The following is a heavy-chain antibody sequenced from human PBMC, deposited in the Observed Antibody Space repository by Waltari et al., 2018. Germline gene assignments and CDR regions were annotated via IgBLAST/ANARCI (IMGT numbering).Heavy chain of an antibody. CDR1: GFTFSSYW. V-gene: IGHV3-7*01. CDR2: IKQDGSEK. CDR3: ARDQVGCSSTSCYYYYYYYMDV. Sequence: EVQLVESGGGLVQPGGSLRLSCAASGFTFSSYWMSWVRQAPGKGLAWVANIKQDGSEKYYVDSVKGRFTISRDNAKNSLYLQMNSLRAEDTAVYYCARDQVGCSSTSCYYYYYYYMDVWGKGTTVTISS. D-gene: IGHD2-2*01. J-gene: IGHJ6*03.